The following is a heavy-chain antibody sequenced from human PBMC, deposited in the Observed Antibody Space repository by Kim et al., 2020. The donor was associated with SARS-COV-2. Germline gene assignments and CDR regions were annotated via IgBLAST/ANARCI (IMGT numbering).Heavy chain of an antibody. V-gene: IGHV4-59*01. CDR1: GGFISSDY. CDR2: ISNTGST. CDR3: APDLHNTDWNYHDP. Sequence: SETLSLTCTVSGGFISSDYWAWIRQPPGKGLEWIGSISNTGSTNYNPSLEGRITISLDATKNQIFLSLESLTAADNAVFYCAPDLHNTDWNYHDPWCPG. D-gene: IGHD1-7*01. J-gene: IGHJ5*02.